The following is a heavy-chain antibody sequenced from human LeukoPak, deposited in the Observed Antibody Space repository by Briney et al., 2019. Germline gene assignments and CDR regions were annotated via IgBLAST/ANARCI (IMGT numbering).Heavy chain of an antibody. Sequence: ASVKVSCKASGYTFTGYYMHWVRQAPGQGLEWMGWINPNSGGTNYAQKFQGRVTMTRDTSISTAYMELSRLRSDDTAVYYCARVALGYYDSSGSRRYFDYWGQGALVTVSS. CDR2: INPNSGGT. CDR1: GYTFTGYY. V-gene: IGHV1-2*02. CDR3: ARVALGYYDSSGSRRYFDY. J-gene: IGHJ4*02. D-gene: IGHD3-22*01.